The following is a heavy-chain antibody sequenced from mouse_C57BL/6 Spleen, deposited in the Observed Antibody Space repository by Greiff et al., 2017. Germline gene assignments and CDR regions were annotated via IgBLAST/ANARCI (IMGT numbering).Heavy chain of an antibody. CDR1: GFTFSDYG. D-gene: IGHD4-1*01. Sequence: EVKLVESGGGLVKPGGSLKLSCAASGFTFSDYGMHWVRQAPEKGLEWVAYISSGSSTIYYADTVKGRFTISRDNAKNTLFLQMTSLRSEDTAMYYCARELGSYFDYWGEGPTHTVSS. V-gene: IGHV5-17*01. J-gene: IGHJ2*01. CDR2: ISSGSSTI. CDR3: ARELGSYFDY.